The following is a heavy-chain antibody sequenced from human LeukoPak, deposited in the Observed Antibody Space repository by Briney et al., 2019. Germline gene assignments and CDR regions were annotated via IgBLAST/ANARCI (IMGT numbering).Heavy chain of an antibody. CDR2: ISSSSSTI. V-gene: IGHV3-48*04. D-gene: IGHD4-17*01. J-gene: IGHJ4*02. Sequence: GGSLRLSCAASGFTFSSYSMNWVRQAPGKGLEWVSYISSSSSTIYYADSVKGRFTISRDNAKNSLYLQMNSLRAEDTAVYYCARDHGDYSDYWGQGTLVTVSS. CDR1: GFTFSSYS. CDR3: ARDHGDYSDY.